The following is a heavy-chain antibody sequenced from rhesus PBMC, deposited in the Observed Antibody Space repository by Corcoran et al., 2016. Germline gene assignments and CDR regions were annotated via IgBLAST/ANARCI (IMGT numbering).Heavy chain of an antibody. V-gene: IGHV4-160*01. CDR1: GGSSTGDH. Sequence: QVHLLEPGPGRVKPWETLSHTCAGLGGSSTGDHCGWIRTSPGKGMELIRSIFGLDGKTDYSTSVRMRVTLSRETSKNQFSLRLTSVTAADTAVYYVLRPGAIIGYYAEYFEIWGQGALVTVSS. CDR2: IFGLDGKT. J-gene: IGHJ1*01. D-gene: IGHD1-44*01. CDR3: LRPGAIIGYYAEYFEI.